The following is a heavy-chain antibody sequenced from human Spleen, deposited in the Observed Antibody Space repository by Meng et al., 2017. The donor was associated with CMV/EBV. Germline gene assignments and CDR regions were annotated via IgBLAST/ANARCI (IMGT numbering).Heavy chain of an antibody. Sequence: GESLKISCAASGFTFSNAWMSWVRQAPGKGLEWVGRIKSKTDGGTTDYAAPVKGRFTISRDDSKNTLYLQMNSLKTEDTAVYYCTQRALWFGDSPVDYWGQGTLVTVSS. D-gene: IGHD3-10*01. CDR1: GFTFSNAW. CDR3: TQRALWFGDSPVDY. CDR2: IKSKTDGGTT. J-gene: IGHJ4*02. V-gene: IGHV3-15*01.